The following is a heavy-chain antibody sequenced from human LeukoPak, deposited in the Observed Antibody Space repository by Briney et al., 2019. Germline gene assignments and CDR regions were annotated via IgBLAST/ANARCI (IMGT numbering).Heavy chain of an antibody. D-gene: IGHD4-17*01. CDR2: IYYSGST. J-gene: IGHJ3*02. CDR3: AITTVTLPLRAFDI. CDR1: GGSISSYY. Sequence: SETLSLTCTVSGGSISSYYWSWIRQPPGKGLEWIGYIYYSGSTNYNPSLKSRVTISVDTSKNQFSLKLSSVTAADTAVYYCAITTVTLPLRAFDIWGQGTMVTVSS. V-gene: IGHV4-59*01.